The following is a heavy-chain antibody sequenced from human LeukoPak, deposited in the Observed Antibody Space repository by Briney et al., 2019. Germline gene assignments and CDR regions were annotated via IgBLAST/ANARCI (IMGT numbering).Heavy chain of an antibody. J-gene: IGHJ5*02. V-gene: IGHV4-34*01. CDR3: AGDCSSTSCHPGWFDP. CDR1: GESFSGYY. Sequence: ASETLSLTCAVYGESFSGYYWSWIRQPPGKGLEWIGEINHSGSTNYNPSLKSRVTISVDTSKNQFSLKLSSVTAADTAVYYCAGDCSSTSCHPGWFDPWGQGTLVTVSS. CDR2: INHSGST. D-gene: IGHD2-2*01.